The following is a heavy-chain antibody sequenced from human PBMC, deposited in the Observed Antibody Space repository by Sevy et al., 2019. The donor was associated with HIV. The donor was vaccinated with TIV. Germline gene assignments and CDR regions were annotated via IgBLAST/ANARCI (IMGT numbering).Heavy chain of an antibody. D-gene: IGHD6-19*01. CDR1: GFTFSNYE. J-gene: IGHJ4*02. V-gene: IGHV3-48*03. CDR3: ARDRQGITVAGTAIDY. Sequence: GGSLRLSCTASGFTFSNYEMNWVRQAPGKGLEWVSYITLSGSSTYYADSVKGRFTISRDNAKNLLYLQMNSLRAEDTAVYYCARDRQGITVAGTAIDYWGQGTLVTVSS. CDR2: ITLSGSST.